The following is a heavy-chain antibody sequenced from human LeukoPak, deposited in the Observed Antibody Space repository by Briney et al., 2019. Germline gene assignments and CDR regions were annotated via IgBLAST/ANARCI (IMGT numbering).Heavy chain of an antibody. CDR2: INHSGST. D-gene: IGHD1-26*01. Sequence: GSLRLSCAASGFTFSSSAMSWVRQPPGKGLEWIGEINHSGSTNYNPSLKSRVTISVDTSKNQFSLKLSSVTAADTAVYYCARGVGATSPFDYWGQGTLVTVSS. J-gene: IGHJ4*02. CDR3: ARGVGATSPFDY. V-gene: IGHV4-34*01. CDR1: GFTFSSSA.